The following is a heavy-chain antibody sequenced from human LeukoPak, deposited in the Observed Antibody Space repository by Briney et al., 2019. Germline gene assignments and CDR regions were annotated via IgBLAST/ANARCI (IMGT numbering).Heavy chain of an antibody. CDR2: IKQDESEK. CDR1: GFTFRNYC. Sequence: GGSLRLSCAASGFTFRNYCMTWVRQVPGKGLEWVASIKQDESEKYFLDSVEGRFTISRDNAENSLYLQMNSLRAEDTAVYYCARVYYQDSGTSYRHLDYWGQGTPVTVSS. D-gene: IGHD3-22*01. J-gene: IGHJ4*02. CDR3: ARVYYQDSGTSYRHLDY. V-gene: IGHV3-7*01.